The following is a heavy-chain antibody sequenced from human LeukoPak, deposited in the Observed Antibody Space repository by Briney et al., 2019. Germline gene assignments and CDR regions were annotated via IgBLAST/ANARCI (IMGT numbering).Heavy chain of an antibody. J-gene: IGHJ4*02. CDR2: ISTSGGSS. CDR1: GFTFSSYG. CDR3: AIMHPYYDGSGYWVQ. V-gene: IGHV3-23*01. Sequence: GGSLRLSCAASGFTFSSYGMHWVRQAPGKGLEWVSGISTSGGSSSYADSVKGRFTISRDNPRNTLYMQMNSLRAEDTALYYCAIMHPYYDGSGYWVQWGQGTLVTVS. D-gene: IGHD3-22*01.